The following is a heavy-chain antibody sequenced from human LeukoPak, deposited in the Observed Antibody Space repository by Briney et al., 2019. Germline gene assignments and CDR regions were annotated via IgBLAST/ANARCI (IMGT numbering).Heavy chain of an antibody. CDR3: AREGLDY. V-gene: IGHV1-8*03. CDR1: GYTFTNYD. Sequence: GASVQVSCKASGYTFTNYDINWVRQATGQGLEWMGYMSPNSGNSAYAQKFQGRVTITTDASISTAYMELSGLRSEDTALYYCAREGLDYWGQGTLVTVSS. J-gene: IGHJ4*02. CDR2: MSPNSGNS.